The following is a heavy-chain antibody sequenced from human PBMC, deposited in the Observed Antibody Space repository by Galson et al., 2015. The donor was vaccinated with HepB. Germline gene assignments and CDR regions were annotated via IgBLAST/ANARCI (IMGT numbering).Heavy chain of an antibody. CDR3: ARGLHYYGSGPNWFDP. J-gene: IGHJ5*02. CDR2: INRNGDST. V-gene: IGHV3-20*01. Sequence: SLRLSCAASGFTFDDHGMSWVRQVPGKGLELVAIINRNGDSTGYADSVKGRFTISRDNAKNSLYLQMNTLRGEDTALYHCARGLHYYGSGPNWFDPWGQGTLVTVSS. CDR1: GFTFDDHG. D-gene: IGHD3-10*01.